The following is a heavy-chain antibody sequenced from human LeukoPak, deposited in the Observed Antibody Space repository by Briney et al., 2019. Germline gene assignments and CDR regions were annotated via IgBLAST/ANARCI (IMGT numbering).Heavy chain of an antibody. Sequence: SVKVSCKASGGTFSSYAISWVRQAPGHGLEWMGGIIPIFGTANYAQKFQGRVTITADESTGTAYMELSSLRSEDTAVYYCARDAGYGGYLYYFDYWGQGTLVTVSS. V-gene: IGHV1-69*13. CDR3: ARDAGYGGYLYYFDY. CDR1: GGTFSSYA. D-gene: IGHD5-12*01. CDR2: IIPIFGTA. J-gene: IGHJ4*02.